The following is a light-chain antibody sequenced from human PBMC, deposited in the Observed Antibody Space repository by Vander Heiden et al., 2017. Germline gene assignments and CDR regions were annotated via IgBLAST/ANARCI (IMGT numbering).Light chain of an antibody. J-gene: IGKJ4*01. CDR3: QQYNSYSLT. CDR1: QSISSW. V-gene: IGKV1-5*01. Sequence: DIQSSPSPFILSASVGDRVTIACRASQSISSWLAWYQQKPGKAPKLLIYDASSLESGVPSRFSGSGSGTEFTLTISSLQPDDFATYYCQQYNSYSLTFGGGTKVEIK. CDR2: DAS.